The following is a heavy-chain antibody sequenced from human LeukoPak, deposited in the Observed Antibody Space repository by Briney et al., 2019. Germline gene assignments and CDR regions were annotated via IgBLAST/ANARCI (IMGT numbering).Heavy chain of an antibody. CDR2: IIPIFGTA. J-gene: IGHJ6*03. CDR1: GGTFSSYA. CDR3: ARQKTENYYYYYMDV. Sequence: GASVKVSCKASGGTFSSYAISWVRQAPGQGLEWMGGIIPIFGTANYAQKFQGRVTITADESTSTAYMELSSLRSEDTAVYYCARQKTENYYYYYMDVWGKGTTVTISS. V-gene: IGHV1-69*13. D-gene: IGHD1-14*01.